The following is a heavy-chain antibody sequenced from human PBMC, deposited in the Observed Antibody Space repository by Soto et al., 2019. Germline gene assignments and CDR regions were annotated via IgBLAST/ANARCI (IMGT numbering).Heavy chain of an antibody. CDR2: ISSSSSTI. V-gene: IGHV3-48*01. CDR3: ARDQGEDDYVWGGTHRED. Sequence: EVQLVESGGGLVQPGGSLRLSCAASGFTFSSYSMNWVRQAPGKGLEWVSYISSSSSTIYYADSVKGRFTISRDNAKNSLYLQMNSLRAEDTAVYYCARDQGEDDYVWGGTHREDWGQGTLVTVSS. D-gene: IGHD3-16*01. CDR1: GFTFSSYS. J-gene: IGHJ4*02.